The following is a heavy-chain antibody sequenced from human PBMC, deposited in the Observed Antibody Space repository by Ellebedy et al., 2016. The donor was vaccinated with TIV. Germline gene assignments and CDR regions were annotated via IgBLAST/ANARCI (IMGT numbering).Heavy chain of an antibody. CDR2: ISTITNY. CDR3: ARGGHGGFAGWDRMDV. CDR1: GFTFSTYS. V-gene: IGHV3-21*01. D-gene: IGHD5-12*01. J-gene: IGHJ6*02. Sequence: GESLKISCAASGFTFSTYSLNWVRQAPGKGLEWVSSISTITNYADSVKGRFTISRDNAKNSLLLQMNGLRAEDTAVYYCARGGHGGFAGWDRMDVWGQGTTVTVSS.